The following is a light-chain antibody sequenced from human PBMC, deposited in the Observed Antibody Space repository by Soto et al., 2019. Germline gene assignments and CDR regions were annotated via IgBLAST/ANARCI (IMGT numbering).Light chain of an antibody. Sequence: EIVMTQSPATLSVSPGERATLSCRASQSVSSNLAWYQQKPGQAPRLLIYGASIGATGIPARFSGSGSGTEFTLTISSLQSEDFAVYYCHQYNNWPITFGQGTRLEIK. CDR2: GAS. CDR1: QSVSSN. V-gene: IGKV3D-15*01. J-gene: IGKJ5*01. CDR3: HQYNNWPIT.